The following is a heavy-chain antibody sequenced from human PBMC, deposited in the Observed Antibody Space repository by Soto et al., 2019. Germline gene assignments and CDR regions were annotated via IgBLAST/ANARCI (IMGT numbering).Heavy chain of an antibody. V-gene: IGHV3-21*01. CDR3: ARGSIVATSLTPFDY. D-gene: IGHD5-12*01. CDR2: ISTSSSYI. J-gene: IGHJ4*02. Sequence: GGSLRLSCAASGFTFSTYSMNWVRQAPGKGLEWVSSISTSSSYIYYADSVKGRFTVSRDNAKNSLYLQINSLRDEDTAVYYCARGSIVATSLTPFDYWGQGTLVTVSS. CDR1: GFTFSTYS.